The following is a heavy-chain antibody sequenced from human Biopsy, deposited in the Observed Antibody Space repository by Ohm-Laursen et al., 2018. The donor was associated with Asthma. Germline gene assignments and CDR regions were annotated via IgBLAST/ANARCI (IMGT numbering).Heavy chain of an antibody. CDR3: ARVFESSEWGPFYHFGLDV. J-gene: IGHJ6*02. Sequence: SLRLSCSASGFSFSDYYMTWMRQAPGKGLEWVSSISSSGGTTYPAESVKDRFTISRDNAQKSLFLQMGSLRAEDTAIYYCARVFESSEWGPFYHFGLDVWGQGTTVAVSS. CDR2: ISSSGGTT. CDR1: GFSFSDYY. V-gene: IGHV3-11*01. D-gene: IGHD6-25*01.